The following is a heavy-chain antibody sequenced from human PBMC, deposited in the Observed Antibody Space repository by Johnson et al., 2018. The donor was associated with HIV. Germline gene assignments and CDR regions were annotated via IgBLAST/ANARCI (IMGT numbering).Heavy chain of an antibody. Sequence: MLLVESGGGVVRPGGSLRLSCAASGFTFDDYGMTWVRQAPGKGLEWVSGISWNSGSIGYADSVKGRFTISRDNAKNSLYLQMNSLRAEDTAVYYCARDRVGATAFDIWGQGTLVTVSS. V-gene: IGHV3-20*04. CDR3: ARDRVGATAFDI. J-gene: IGHJ3*02. CDR1: GFTFDDYG. CDR2: ISWNSGSI. D-gene: IGHD1-26*01.